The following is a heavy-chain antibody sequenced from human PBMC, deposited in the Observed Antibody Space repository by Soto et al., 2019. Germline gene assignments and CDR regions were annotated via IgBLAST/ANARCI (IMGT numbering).Heavy chain of an antibody. CDR3: ARDFPRSGSYYPYYYYGMDV. Sequence: GASVKVSCKASGYTFTSYGISWVRQAPGQGLEWMGWISAYNGNTNYAQKLQGRVTMTTDTSTSTAYMELRSLRSDDTAVYYCARDFPRSGSYYPYYYYGMDVWGQGTTVTVSS. CDR1: GYTFTSYG. J-gene: IGHJ6*02. D-gene: IGHD1-26*01. V-gene: IGHV1-18*01. CDR2: ISAYNGNT.